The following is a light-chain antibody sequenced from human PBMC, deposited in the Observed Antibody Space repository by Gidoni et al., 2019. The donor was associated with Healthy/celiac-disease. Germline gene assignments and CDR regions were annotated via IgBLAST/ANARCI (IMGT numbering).Light chain of an antibody. CDR2: DNN. V-gene: IGLV1-51*01. Sequence: TGPPSVSAAPGQKVTISCSGSSSNIGNNYVSWYQQLPGTAPKHLIYDNNKRPSGIPDRFSGSKSGTSATLGITGLQTGDEADYYCGTWDSSLSSYVFGTGTKVTVL. CDR3: GTWDSSLSSYV. J-gene: IGLJ1*01. CDR1: SSNIGNNY.